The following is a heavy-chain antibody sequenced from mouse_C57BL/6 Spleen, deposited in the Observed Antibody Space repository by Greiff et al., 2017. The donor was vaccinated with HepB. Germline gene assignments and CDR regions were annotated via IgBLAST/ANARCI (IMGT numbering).Heavy chain of an antibody. J-gene: IGHJ1*03. CDR1: GYTFTSYW. D-gene: IGHD1-1*01. CDR2: IYPGSGST. CDR3: ARRGYGSSYDWYFDV. V-gene: IGHV1-55*01. Sequence: QVQLKQPGAELVKPGASVKMSCKASGYTFTSYWITWVKQRPGQGLEWIGDIYPGSGSTNYNEKFKSKATLTVDTSSSTAYMQLSSLTSEDSAVYYCARRGYGSSYDWYFDVWGTGTTVTVSS.